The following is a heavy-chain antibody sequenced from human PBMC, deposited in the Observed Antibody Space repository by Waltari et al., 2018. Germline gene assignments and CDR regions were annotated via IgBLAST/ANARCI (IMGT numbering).Heavy chain of an antibody. Sequence: QVQLVQSGAEVKKPGSSVKVSCKASGGTFSSYAIRWGRQAPGQGRGWRGGIIPIFGTANYAQKFQGRVTITADESTSTAYMELSSLRSEDTAVYYCARRRTGTTFDYWGQGTLVTVSS. V-gene: IGHV1-69*12. CDR1: GGTFSSYA. D-gene: IGHD1-7*01. CDR2: IIPIFGTA. CDR3: ARRRTGTTFDY. J-gene: IGHJ4*02.